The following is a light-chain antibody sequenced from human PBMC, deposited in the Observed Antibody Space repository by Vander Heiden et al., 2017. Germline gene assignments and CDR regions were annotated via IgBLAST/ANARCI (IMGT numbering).Light chain of an antibody. CDR2: DAS. CDR3: KLDDNLPLS. V-gene: IGKV1-33*01. CDR1: QDISYY. Sequence: DIQMTQSPSSLSASVGDRVTITCQVTQDISYYLNLYQKKPGQAPKLLIYDASNLETQVPSRLRGSGSRTHFTLAISSLKPEEIATYNCKLDDNLPLSFGQTTRLEIK. J-gene: IGKJ5*01.